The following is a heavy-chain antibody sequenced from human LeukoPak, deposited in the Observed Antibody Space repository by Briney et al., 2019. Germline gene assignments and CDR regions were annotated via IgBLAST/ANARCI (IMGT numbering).Heavy chain of an antibody. Sequence: PSETLSLTCAVYGGSFSGYNWSGIRQPPGKGLEWIVEINHSGSTNYNPSLKSRVTISVDTSKNQFSLKLSSVTAADTSVYYCARDGSGSFHFDYWGQGTLVTVSS. V-gene: IGHV4-34*01. J-gene: IGHJ4*02. CDR1: GGSFSGYN. D-gene: IGHD3-10*01. CDR2: INHSGST. CDR3: ARDGSGSFHFDY.